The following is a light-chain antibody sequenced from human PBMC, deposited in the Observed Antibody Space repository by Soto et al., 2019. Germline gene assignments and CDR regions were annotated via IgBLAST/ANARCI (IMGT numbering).Light chain of an antibody. J-gene: IGKJ3*01. CDR3: QHYYSTPFT. Sequence: DIVMTQSPDSLAVSLGERATINCKSSQSVLYSSNNKNYLAWHQQKPGQPPKLLIYWASTRESGVPDRFSGSGSGTDFTLTISSLQAEDVAVYYCQHYYSTPFTFGPGTKVDIK. V-gene: IGKV4-1*01. CDR1: QSVLYSSNNKNY. CDR2: WAS.